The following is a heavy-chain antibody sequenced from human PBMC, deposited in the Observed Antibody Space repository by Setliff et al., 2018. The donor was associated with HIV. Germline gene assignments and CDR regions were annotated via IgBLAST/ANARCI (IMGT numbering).Heavy chain of an antibody. V-gene: IGHV1-2*02. D-gene: IGHD4-17*01. CDR3: ARDEPTVGYMDV. J-gene: IGHJ6*03. CDR2: INPNSGGT. CDR1: GYTFTGNY. Sequence: ASVKVSCKASGYTFTGNYIHWVRQAPGQGLEWMGWINPNSGGTNYEQKFQGRVTMTRDTSISTAYMELSSLRSEDTAVYYCARDEPTVGYMDVWGQGTTVTVSS.